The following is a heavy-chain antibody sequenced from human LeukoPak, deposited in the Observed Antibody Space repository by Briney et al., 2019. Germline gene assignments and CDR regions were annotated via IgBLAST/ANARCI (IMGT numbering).Heavy chain of an antibody. V-gene: IGHV4-61*02. CDR2: IYTSGST. CDR3: ARAALGLWSTGRKSSYYYYGMDV. D-gene: IGHD2-8*02. J-gene: IGHJ6*02. Sequence: PSQTLSPTCTVSGGSISSGSYYWSWIRQPAGKGLEWIGRIYTSGSTNYNPSLKSRVTISVDTSKNQFSLKLSSVTAADTAVYYCARAALGLWSTGRKSSYYYYGMDVWGQGTTVTVSS. CDR1: GGSISSGSYY.